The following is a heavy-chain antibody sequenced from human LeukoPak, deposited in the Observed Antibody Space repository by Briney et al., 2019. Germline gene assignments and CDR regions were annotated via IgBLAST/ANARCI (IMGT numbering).Heavy chain of an antibody. J-gene: IGHJ4*02. CDR2: ISWNSGSI. V-gene: IGHV3-9*01. CDR3: ANGRGRDSYNPNASSASDY. CDR1: GFTFDDYA. D-gene: IGHD5-24*01. Sequence: GRSLRLSCAASGFTFDDYAMHWVRQAPGKGLEWVSGISWNSGSIGYADSVKGRFTISRDNAKNSLYLQMNSLRAEDTALYYCANGRGRDSYNPNASSASDYWGQGTLGTVSS.